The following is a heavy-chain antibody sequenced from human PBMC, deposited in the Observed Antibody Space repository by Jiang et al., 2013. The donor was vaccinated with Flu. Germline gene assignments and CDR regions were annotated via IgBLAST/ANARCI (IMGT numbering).Heavy chain of an antibody. Sequence: SQTLSLTCAISGGSVSSNSAAWNWIRQSPSRGLEWLGRTYYRSRWFNDYTVSLKSRITITPDTSKNQFSLHLNSVTPEDTAVYYCARHRSWSSGWFGTDVWGQGTTVTVSS. J-gene: IGHJ6*02. CDR2: TYYRSRWFN. CDR1: GGSVSSNSAA. V-gene: IGHV6-1*01. CDR3: ARHRSWSSGWFGTDV. D-gene: IGHD6-19*01.